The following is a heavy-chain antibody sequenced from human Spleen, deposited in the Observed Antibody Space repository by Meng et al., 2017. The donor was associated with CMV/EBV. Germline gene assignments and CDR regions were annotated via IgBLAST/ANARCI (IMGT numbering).Heavy chain of an antibody. Sequence: GGSLRLSCAASGFTFSSYGMYWIRQAPGKGLEWVAVIWYDGSNKYYADSVQGRFTISRDNSKDTLYLQMNSLRAEDTAVYYCARRDDFWSGYFYGMDVWGQGTTVTVSS. D-gene: IGHD3-3*01. V-gene: IGHV3-33*01. CDR2: IWYDGSNK. CDR3: ARRDDFWSGYFYGMDV. CDR1: GFTFSSYG. J-gene: IGHJ6*02.